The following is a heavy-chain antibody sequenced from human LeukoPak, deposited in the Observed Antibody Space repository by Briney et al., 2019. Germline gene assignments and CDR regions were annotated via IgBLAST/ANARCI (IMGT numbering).Heavy chain of an antibody. CDR3: ARLSRPAIAAAGTLYYFVY. D-gene: IGHD6-13*01. V-gene: IGHV1-69*13. J-gene: IGHJ4*02. CDR1: GGTHSSYA. CDR2: IIPIFGTA. Sequence: ASVKVSCKASGGTHSSYAISWVRQAPGQGLEWMGGIIPIFGTANYVQKFQGRVTITADESTSTAYMELSSLRSEDTAVCYCARLSRPAIAAAGTLYYFVYWGQGTLVTVSS.